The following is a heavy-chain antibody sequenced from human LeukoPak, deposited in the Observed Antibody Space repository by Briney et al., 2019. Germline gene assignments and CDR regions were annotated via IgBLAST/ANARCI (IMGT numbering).Heavy chain of an antibody. CDR2: IYYSGST. V-gene: IGHV4-39*01. Sequence: PSETLSLTCTVSGGSISSSSYYWGWIRQPPGKGLEWIGSIYYSGSTYYNPSLKSRVTISVDTSKNQFSLKLSSVTAADTAVYYCARSRQYQLHYDYWGQGTLVTVSS. D-gene: IGHD2-2*01. J-gene: IGHJ4*02. CDR1: GGSISSSSYY. CDR3: ARSRQYQLHYDY.